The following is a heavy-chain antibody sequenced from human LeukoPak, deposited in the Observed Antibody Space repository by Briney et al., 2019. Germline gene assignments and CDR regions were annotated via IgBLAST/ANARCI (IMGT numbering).Heavy chain of an antibody. V-gene: IGHV3-7*01. CDR3: ARDGGYFDWLPTFDY. CDR2: IKQDGSEK. J-gene: IGHJ4*02. Sequence: GGSLRLSCGASGFTFSSYSMSWVRQAPGKGLEWVANIKQDGSEKYYVDSVKGRFTISRDNAKNSLYLQMNSLRAEDTAVYYCARDGGYFDWLPTFDYWGQGTLVTVSS. CDR1: GFTFSSYS. D-gene: IGHD3-9*01.